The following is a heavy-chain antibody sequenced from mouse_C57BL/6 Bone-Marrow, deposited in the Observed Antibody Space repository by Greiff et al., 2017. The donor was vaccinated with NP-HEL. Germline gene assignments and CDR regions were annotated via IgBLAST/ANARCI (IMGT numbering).Heavy chain of an antibody. J-gene: IGHJ2*01. V-gene: IGHV1-85*01. CDR3: ARAGDSSGYVDY. CDR2: IYPRDGST. Sequence: VQLQQSGPELVKPGASVKLSCTASGYTFTSYDINWVKQRPGQGLAWIGWIYPRDGSTTYNEKFKGKATLTVDTSSRTAYMGLHSLTSEDSAVNFCARAGDSSGYVDYGGQGTTLTVSS. D-gene: IGHD3-2*02. CDR1: GYTFTSYD.